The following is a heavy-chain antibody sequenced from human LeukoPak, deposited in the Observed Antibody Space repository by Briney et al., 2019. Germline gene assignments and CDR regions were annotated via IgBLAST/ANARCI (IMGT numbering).Heavy chain of an antibody. V-gene: IGHV3-23*01. Sequence: GGSLRLFCAASGFTFSNYAMSWVRQDPGKGLEWVSAISGSGGSTYYADSVKGRFTISRDNSKNTLYLQMNRLRAEDTAEYYCTKGRGFGSIITVAGEDVVDWGQG. J-gene: IGHJ4*01. D-gene: IGHD6-19*01. CDR1: GFTFSNYA. CDR2: ISGSGGST. CDR3: TKGRGFGSIITVAGEDVVD.